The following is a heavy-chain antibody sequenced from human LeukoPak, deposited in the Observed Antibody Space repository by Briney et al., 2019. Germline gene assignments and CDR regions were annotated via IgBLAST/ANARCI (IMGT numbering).Heavy chain of an antibody. V-gene: IGHV3-23*01. Sequence: PGGSLRLSCAASGFTFSSYVMNWVRQAPGKGLEWVSAISSSGGGTYYADSVKGRFTISRDNSKNTLYLQMNSLRAEDTAVYYCAKTYNGWSYFDYWGQGTLVTVSS. D-gene: IGHD6-19*01. J-gene: IGHJ4*02. CDR1: GFTFSSYV. CDR2: ISSSGGGT. CDR3: AKTYNGWSYFDY.